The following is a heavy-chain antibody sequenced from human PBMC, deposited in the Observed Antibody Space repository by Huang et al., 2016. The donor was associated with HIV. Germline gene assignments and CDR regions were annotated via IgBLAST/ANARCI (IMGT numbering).Heavy chain of an antibody. Sequence: QVQLQQWGAGLLKPSEILSLTCAVYGGSFSGYYWTWIRQSPGKGLEGIGEINHSGSTKYNPSLKSRVTISVDRSKNQFSLKVISLTAADAGVYFCARGSSNTRAGAIDSWGQGTLVTVSS. D-gene: IGHD2-21*01. V-gene: IGHV4-34*01. CDR3: ARGSSNTRAGAIDS. CDR1: GGSFSGYY. J-gene: IGHJ5*01. CDR2: INHSGST.